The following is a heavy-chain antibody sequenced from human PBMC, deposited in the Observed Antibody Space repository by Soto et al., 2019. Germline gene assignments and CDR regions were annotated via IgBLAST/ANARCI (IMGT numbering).Heavy chain of an antibody. Sequence: SDTLSLTCTVSGGSISIYYWSWIRQPPGKGLEWIGYIYYSGSTNYNPSLKSRVTISVDTFKNQFSLKLSSVTAADTAVYYCARRYSSSFDYWGQGTLVTVSS. D-gene: IGHD6-13*01. V-gene: IGHV4-59*08. CDR1: GGSISIYY. CDR3: ARRYSSSFDY. J-gene: IGHJ4*02. CDR2: IYYSGST.